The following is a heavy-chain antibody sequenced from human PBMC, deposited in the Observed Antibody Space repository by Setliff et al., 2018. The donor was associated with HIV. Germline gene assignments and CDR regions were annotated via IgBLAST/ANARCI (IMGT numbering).Heavy chain of an antibody. D-gene: IGHD6-6*01. CDR1: GGSVSSSGYY. J-gene: IGHJ4*02. Sequence: SETLSLTCTLSGGSVSSSGYYWGWLRQPPGQGPEWIGSIYYTGSTYYSLSLNSRVTISVDTSKNQFSLKLSSVTAADTALYYCARGGYIAARFYYFDYWGQGLLVTVSS. V-gene: IGHV4-39*07. CDR2: IYYTGST. CDR3: ARGGYIAARFYYFDY.